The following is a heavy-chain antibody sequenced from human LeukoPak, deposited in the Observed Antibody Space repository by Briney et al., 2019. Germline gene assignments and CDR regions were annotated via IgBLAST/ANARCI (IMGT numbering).Heavy chain of an antibody. J-gene: IGHJ4*02. CDR2: ISGDGSST. CDR3: VRDRETTVTTLDC. D-gene: IGHD4-11*01. Sequence: GGSLRLSCAASGFIFSSYWMHWVRQVPGKRLVWVSRISGDGSSTTYADSVKGRFTISRDNAKNTLYLQMRSLRADDTAVYYCVRDRETTVTTLDCWGKRTVVTVSS. V-gene: IGHV3-74*03. CDR1: GFIFSSYW.